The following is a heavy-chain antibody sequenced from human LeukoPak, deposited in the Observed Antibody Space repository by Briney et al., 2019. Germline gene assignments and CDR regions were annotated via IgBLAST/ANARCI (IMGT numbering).Heavy chain of an antibody. CDR1: GGSISNYY. CDR3: ARDLKQQLVLGAFDI. CDR2: IYYSGST. J-gene: IGHJ3*02. Sequence: SETLSLTCTVSGGSISNYYWSWIWQPPGKGLEWIGYIYYSGSTNYNPSLKSRVTISVDTSKNQFSLKLSSVTAADTALYYCARDLKQQLVLGAFDIWGQGTMVTVSS. V-gene: IGHV4-59*01. D-gene: IGHD6-13*01.